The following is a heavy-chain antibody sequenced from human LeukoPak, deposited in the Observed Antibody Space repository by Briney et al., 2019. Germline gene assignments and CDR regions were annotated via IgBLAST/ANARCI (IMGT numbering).Heavy chain of an antibody. J-gene: IGHJ4*02. CDR1: GFTFSSYS. Sequence: PGGSLRLSCIASGFTFSSYSMNWVRQAPGKGLEWVSSISSGSTYKYYADSVKGRFTISRDNAKNSLYLQMNSLGAEDTAVYCCARDPGMRYSPSVAQRQGSGSFDYWGQGTLVTVSS. CDR3: ARDPGMRYSPSVAQRQGSGSFDY. CDR2: ISSGSTYK. D-gene: IGHD3-10*01. V-gene: IGHV3-21*01.